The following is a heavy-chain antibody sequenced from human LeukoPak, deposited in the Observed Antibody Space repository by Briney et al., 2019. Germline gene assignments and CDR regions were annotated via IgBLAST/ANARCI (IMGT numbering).Heavy chain of an antibody. CDR1: GGTFSSYA. D-gene: IGHD6-19*01. Sequence: ASVKVSCKASGGTFSSYAISWVRQAPGQGPEWMGGIVPIFGTANYAQKFQGRVTITADESTSTAYMELSSLRSEDTAVYYCARILEKVGWIYDAFDIWGQGTMVTVSS. CDR2: IVPIFGTA. J-gene: IGHJ3*02. V-gene: IGHV1-69*13. CDR3: ARILEKVGWIYDAFDI.